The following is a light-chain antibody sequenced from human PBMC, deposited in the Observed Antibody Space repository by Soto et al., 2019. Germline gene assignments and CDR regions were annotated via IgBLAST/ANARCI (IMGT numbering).Light chain of an antibody. Sequence: EIVLTQSPGTLSLSPGERATFSCRASQSVSSSYLAWYQQKPGQPPRLLIYGASSRATGIPDRFSGSGSGTDFTLTISRLEPEDFAVYYCQQYGSSSLTFGGGTKVEIK. CDR3: QQYGSSSLT. J-gene: IGKJ4*01. CDR1: QSVSSSY. CDR2: GAS. V-gene: IGKV3-20*01.